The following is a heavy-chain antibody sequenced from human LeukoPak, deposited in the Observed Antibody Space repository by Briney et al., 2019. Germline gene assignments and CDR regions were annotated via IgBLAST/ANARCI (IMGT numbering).Heavy chain of an antibody. CDR1: GFTFSSYS. CDR3: ARDNCSSTSCYIFVSPQKSYGMDV. J-gene: IGHJ6*02. Sequence: GGSLRLSCAASGFTFSSYSMIWVRQAPGKGLEWVSSISSSSSYIYYVDSVKGRFTISRDNAKNSLYLQMNSLRAEDTAVYYCARDNCSSTSCYIFVSPQKSYGMDVWGQGTTVTVSS. D-gene: IGHD2-2*02. CDR2: ISSSSSYI. V-gene: IGHV3-21*01.